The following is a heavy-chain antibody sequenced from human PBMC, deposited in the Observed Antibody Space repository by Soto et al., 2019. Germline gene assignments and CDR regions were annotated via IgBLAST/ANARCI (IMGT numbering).Heavy chain of an antibody. J-gene: IGHJ3*02. D-gene: IGHD1-26*01. CDR3: ARAGGRYYDGGDAFDI. V-gene: IGHV1-69*13. Sequence: ASVKVSCKASGGTFSSYAISWVRQAPGQGLEWMGGIIPIFGTANYAQKFQGRVTITADESTSTAYMELSSLRSEDTAVYYCARAGGRYYDGGDAFDIWGQATMVT. CDR2: IIPIFGTA. CDR1: GGTFSSYA.